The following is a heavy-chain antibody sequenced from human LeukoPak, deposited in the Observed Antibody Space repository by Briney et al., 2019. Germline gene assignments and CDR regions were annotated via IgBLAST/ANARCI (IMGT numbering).Heavy chain of an antibody. CDR1: GYTFTGYY. D-gene: IGHD5-24*01. CDR3: ARDGGDGYNWNTYAFDI. J-gene: IGHJ3*02. CDR2: IIPIFGTA. Sequence: ASVKVSCKASGYTFTGYYMHWVRQAPGQGLEWMGRIIPIFGTANYAQKFQGRVTITTDESTSTAYMELSSLRSEDTAVYYCARDGGDGYNWNTYAFDIWGQGTMVTVSS. V-gene: IGHV1-69*05.